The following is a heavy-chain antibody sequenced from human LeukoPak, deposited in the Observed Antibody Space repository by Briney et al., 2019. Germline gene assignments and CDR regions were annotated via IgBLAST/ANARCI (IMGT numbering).Heavy chain of an antibody. CDR1: GFTFSSYE. V-gene: IGHV3-66*04. CDR2: IYSGGST. J-gene: IGHJ6*03. Sequence: GGSLRLSCAASGFTFSSYEMSWVRQAPGKGLEWVSVIYSGGSTYYADSVKGRFTISRDNSKNTLYLQMNSLRAEDTAVYYCARHHYYYYMDVWGKGTTVTISS. CDR3: ARHHYYYYMDV.